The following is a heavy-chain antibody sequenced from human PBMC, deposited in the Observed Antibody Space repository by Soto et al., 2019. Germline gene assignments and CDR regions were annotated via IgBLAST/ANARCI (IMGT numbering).Heavy chain of an antibody. D-gene: IGHD6-13*01. J-gene: IGHJ4*02. CDR3: ARAQTAGTLVYFDY. CDR2: IYHSGST. CDR1: GGSISSGGYP. V-gene: IGHV4-30-2*01. Sequence: SETLSLTCAVSGGSISSGGYPWSWIRQPPGKGLEWIGYIYHSGSTYYNPSLKSRVTISVDRSKNQFSLKLSSVTAADTAVYYCARAQTAGTLVYFDYWGQGTLVTVSS.